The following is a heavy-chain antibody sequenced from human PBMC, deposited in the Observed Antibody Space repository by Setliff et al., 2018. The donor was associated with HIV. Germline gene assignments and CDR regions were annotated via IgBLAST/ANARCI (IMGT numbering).Heavy chain of an antibody. Sequence: PGGSLRLSCEGSGFTFSDYAMNWVRQAPGKGLEWVAYISRNSNTENYADSVKGRFSISRDNAKRSVYLQMNTLSAEDTAVYYCARRGSDKYYLDSWGQGTLVTVSS. CDR3: ARRGSDKYYLDS. CDR2: ISRNSNTE. D-gene: IGHD3-16*01. CDR1: GFTFSDYA. V-gene: IGHV3-48*01. J-gene: IGHJ4*02.